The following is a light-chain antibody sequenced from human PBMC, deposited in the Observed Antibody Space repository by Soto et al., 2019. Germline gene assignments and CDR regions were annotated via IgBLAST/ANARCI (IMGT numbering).Light chain of an antibody. Sequence: QSVLTQPPSVPGAPGQRVTISCTGSSSNIGAGYDVHWYQQLPGTAPKLLIYDNNNRPSGVPDRFSGSKSGTSASLAITGLQAEDEADYYCQSYDSSLSGVVFGGGTKLTVL. CDR3: QSYDSSLSGVV. J-gene: IGLJ2*01. CDR1: SSNIGAGYD. CDR2: DNN. V-gene: IGLV1-40*01.